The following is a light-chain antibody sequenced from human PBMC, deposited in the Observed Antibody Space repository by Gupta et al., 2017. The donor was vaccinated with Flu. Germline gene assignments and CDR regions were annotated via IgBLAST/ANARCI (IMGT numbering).Light chain of an antibody. CDR2: KAS. CDR3: QHYNSYWT. V-gene: IGKV1-5*03. CDR1: QSIRSW. J-gene: IGKJ1*01. Sequence: DIQMTQSPSTLSASVGDRVTITCRASQSIRSWLAWYQQKPGTAPKLLIYKASSLERGVPSRFSGSGFGTEFTLTISSLQPDDFATYYCQHYNSYWTFGQGTKVEIK.